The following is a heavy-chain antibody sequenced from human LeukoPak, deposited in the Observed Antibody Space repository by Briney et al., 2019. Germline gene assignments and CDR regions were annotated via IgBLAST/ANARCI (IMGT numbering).Heavy chain of an antibody. Sequence: PSETLSLTCTVSGVSISSYYWSWLRQPPGKGLEWSGYIYFSGSTYYNPTLNSRVTISVDTSKNQFSLKLSSVTAADTAMYYCARRSGTRVGWFDPWGQGTLVTVSS. CDR3: ARRSGTRVGWFDP. V-gene: IGHV4-59*01. J-gene: IGHJ5*02. CDR2: IYFSGST. D-gene: IGHD2-2*01. CDR1: GVSISSYY.